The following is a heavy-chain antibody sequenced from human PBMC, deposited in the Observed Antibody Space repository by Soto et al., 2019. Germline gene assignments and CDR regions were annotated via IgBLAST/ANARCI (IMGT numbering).Heavy chain of an antibody. J-gene: IGHJ6*02. V-gene: IGHV4-59*01. CDR3: ARDRMVVLSAAFPVHFSHGMDV. CDR1: GDSITNYY. CDR2: VHYSGNT. D-gene: IGHD3-16*01. Sequence: SETLSLTGTVSGDSITNYYWTWIRKPPGKGLEWIGCVHYSGNTNYNPSLKSRVSISVDTSKNQFSLQLTSVTAAVSAVYYCARDRMVVLSAAFPVHFSHGMDVWGQGTTVTVSS.